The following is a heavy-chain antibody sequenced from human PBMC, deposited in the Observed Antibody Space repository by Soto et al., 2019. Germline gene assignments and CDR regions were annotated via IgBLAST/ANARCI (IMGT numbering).Heavy chain of an antibody. CDR1: GYTFTSYG. D-gene: IGHD2-15*01. V-gene: IGHV1-18*01. J-gene: IGHJ4*02. CDR2: ISGYNGNT. Sequence: GASVKVSCKTSGYTFTSYGISWVRQAPGQGLEWMGWISGYNGNTNSAQKFKDRITMTTDTSTSTAYMELRSLRSDDTAIYFCARLFCRGGSCPSTGFDYWGQGSLVTDSS. CDR3: ARLFCRGGSCPSTGFDY.